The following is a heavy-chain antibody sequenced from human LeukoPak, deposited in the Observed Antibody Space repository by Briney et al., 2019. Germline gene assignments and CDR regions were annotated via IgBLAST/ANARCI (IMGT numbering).Heavy chain of an antibody. Sequence: SETLSLTCAVYGGSFSGYYWSWIRQPPGKGLEWIGYIYYSGSTYYNPSLRSRVTISVDTSKNQISLKLSSVTAADTAVYYCARSAFGSGSSYFDYWGQGTLVTVSS. J-gene: IGHJ4*02. D-gene: IGHD3-10*01. V-gene: IGHV4-34*01. CDR2: IYYSGST. CDR1: GGSFSGYY. CDR3: ARSAFGSGSSYFDY.